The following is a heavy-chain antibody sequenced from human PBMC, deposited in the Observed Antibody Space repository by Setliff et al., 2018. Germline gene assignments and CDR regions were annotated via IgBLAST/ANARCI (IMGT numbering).Heavy chain of an antibody. CDR3: ARDRQYCSSPTCYSSYFYYYGMDV. D-gene: IGHD2-2*02. J-gene: IGHJ6*02. V-gene: IGHV4-34*01. CDR1: GQSFSDYY. CDR2: IYHSGST. Sequence: LSLTCAIYGQSFSDYYWSWVRQPPGKGLEWIGEIYHSGSTNYNPSLKSRVTISVDTSKNQFSLKLSSVTAADTAVYYCARDRQYCSSPTCYSSYFYYYGMDVWGQGTTITVSS.